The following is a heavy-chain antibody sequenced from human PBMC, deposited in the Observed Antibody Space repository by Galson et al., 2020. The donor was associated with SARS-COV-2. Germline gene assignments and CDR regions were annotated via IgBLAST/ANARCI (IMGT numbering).Heavy chain of an antibody. D-gene: IGHD2-2*01. CDR3: ASPRYPREYCSSTSCYGPFDY. Sequence: GGSLRLSCAASGFTFSSYDMHWVRQATGKGLEWVSAISGSGGSTYYADSVKGRFTISRDNSKNTLYLQMNSLRAEDTAVYYCASPRYPREYCSSTSCYGPFDYWGQGTLVTVSS. CDR1: GFTFSSYD. J-gene: IGHJ4*02. V-gene: IGHV3-23*01. CDR2: ISGSGGST.